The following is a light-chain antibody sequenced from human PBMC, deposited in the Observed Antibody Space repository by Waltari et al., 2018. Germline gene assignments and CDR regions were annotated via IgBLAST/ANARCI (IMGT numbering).Light chain of an antibody. CDR3: QQYRNWPPLT. V-gene: IGKV3-15*01. Sequence: EIVMTQSPVTLSVSPGESATLSCRASESVSNNLAWYQQRPGQAPRLLINGASTRATGVPPRFSGTGSGTEFALTISSLQSEDFALYYCQQYRNWPPLTFGGGTKVEIK. CDR1: ESVSNN. CDR2: GAS. J-gene: IGKJ4*01.